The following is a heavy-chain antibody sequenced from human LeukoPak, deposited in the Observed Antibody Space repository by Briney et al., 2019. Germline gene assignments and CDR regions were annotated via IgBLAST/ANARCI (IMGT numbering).Heavy chain of an antibody. D-gene: IGHD3-22*01. CDR2: ISGDGGST. Sequence: GGSLRLSCAASGFTFDDYAMHWVRQAPGKGLEWVSLISGDGGSTNYADSVKGRFTISRDNSKNSLYLQMNSLRTEDTALYYCAKEIPYYYDSSGYYDYWGQGTLVTVSS. CDR1: GFTFDDYA. V-gene: IGHV3-43*02. CDR3: AKEIPYYYDSSGYYDY. J-gene: IGHJ4*02.